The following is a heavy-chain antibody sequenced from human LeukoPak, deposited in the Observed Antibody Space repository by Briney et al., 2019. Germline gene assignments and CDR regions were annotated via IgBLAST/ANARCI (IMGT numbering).Heavy chain of an antibody. Sequence: SETLPLTCDVSGYSIRSGSYWGWIRQPPGKGLEWIGCMFHSGDTYHNPSLKSRVTISADTSKNQFSLKLTSVTAADTAVYYCAKVGAYGDYARHDYWGQGTLVTVSS. CDR1: GYSIRSGSY. V-gene: IGHV4-38-2*01. CDR2: MFHSGDT. J-gene: IGHJ4*02. CDR3: AKVGAYGDYARHDY. D-gene: IGHD4-17*01.